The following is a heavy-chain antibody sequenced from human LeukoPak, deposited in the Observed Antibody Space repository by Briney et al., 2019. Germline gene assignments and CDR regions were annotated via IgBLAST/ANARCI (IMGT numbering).Heavy chain of an antibody. CDR1: GFTFSSYA. D-gene: IGHD3-10*01. V-gene: IGHV3-23*01. CDR3: AKDYYYGSGTPGFQH. J-gene: IGHJ1*01. CDR2: ISGSGGST. Sequence: GGSLRLSCAASGFTFSSYAMSWVRQAPGKGLEWVSAISGSGGSTYYADSVKGRFTISRDNSKNTLYLQMNSLGAEDTAVYYCAKDYYYGSGTPGFQHWGQGTLVTVSS.